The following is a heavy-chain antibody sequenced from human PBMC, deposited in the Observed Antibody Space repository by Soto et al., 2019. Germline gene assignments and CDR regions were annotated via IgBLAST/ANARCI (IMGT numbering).Heavy chain of an antibody. D-gene: IGHD6-19*01. V-gene: IGHV2-5*02. J-gene: IGHJ4*02. CDR3: AHGAGWLFDY. CDR2: IYWDDNK. Sequence: QITLEESGPALVKPTQTLTLTCTFSGFSLNTRAVGVGWIRQPPGKALEWLAFIYWDDNKYYSTSLKSRLTITKDTPKNQVVLTMTNTGPVDTATYYCAHGAGWLFDYWGQGTQVTVSS. CDR1: GFSLNTRAVG.